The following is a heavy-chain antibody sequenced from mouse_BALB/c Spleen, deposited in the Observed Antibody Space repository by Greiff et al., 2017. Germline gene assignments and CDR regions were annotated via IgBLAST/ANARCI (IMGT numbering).Heavy chain of an antibody. Sequence: EVQGVESGPELVKPGASVKMSCKASGYTFTDYYMKWVKQSHGKSHEWIGDINPNNGDTFYNQKFKGKATLTVDKSSSTAYMQLNSLTSEDSAVYYCARDYRYDGYAMDYWGQGTSVTVSS. V-gene: IGHV1-26*01. CDR2: INPNNGDT. D-gene: IGHD2-14*01. CDR1: GYTFTDYY. J-gene: IGHJ4*01. CDR3: ARDYRYDGYAMDY.